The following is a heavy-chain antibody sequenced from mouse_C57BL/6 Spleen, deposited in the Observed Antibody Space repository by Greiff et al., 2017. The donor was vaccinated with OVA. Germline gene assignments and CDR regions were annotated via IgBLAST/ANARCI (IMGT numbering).Heavy chain of an antibody. D-gene: IGHD1-1*01. V-gene: IGHV5-17*01. CDR3: ARGPVVARAMDY. CDR1: GFTFSDYG. Sequence: EVQVVESGGGLVKPGGSLKLSCAASGFTFSDYGMHWVRQAPEKGLEWVAYISSGSSTIYYADTVKGRFTISRDNAKNTLFLQMTSLRSEDTAMYYCARGPVVARAMDYWGQGTSVTVSS. CDR2: ISSGSSTI. J-gene: IGHJ4*01.